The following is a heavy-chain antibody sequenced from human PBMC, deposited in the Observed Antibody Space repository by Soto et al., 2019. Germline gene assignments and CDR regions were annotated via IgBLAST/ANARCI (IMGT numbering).Heavy chain of an antibody. CDR3: ARVCGGDCHYGMDV. D-gene: IGHD2-21*02. CDR2: IYYSGST. Sequence: QVQLQESGPGLVKPSQTLSLTCTVSGGSNNSGGYYWSWIRQHPGKGLEWIGYIYYSGSTYYNPSLKSRVTISVDTSKNQFSLNLSSVTAADTAVYYCARVCGGDCHYGMDVWGQGTTVTVSS. V-gene: IGHV4-31*03. CDR1: GGSNNSGGYY. J-gene: IGHJ6*02.